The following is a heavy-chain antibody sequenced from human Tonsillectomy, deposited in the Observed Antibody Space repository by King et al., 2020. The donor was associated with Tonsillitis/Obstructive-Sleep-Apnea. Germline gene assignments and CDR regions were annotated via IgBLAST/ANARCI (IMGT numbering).Heavy chain of an antibody. CDR1: GFSFSRYD. V-gene: IGHV3-13*01. J-gene: IGHJ3*02. CDR2: IGTAGDT. Sequence: EVQLVESGGGLVQPGGSLRLSCAASGFSFSRYDMHWVRQATGKGLECVSAIGTAGDTYYAGSVKGRFTISRENAKNSLYLQMNSLRAGDTAVYYCARGAYCSSTSCYSPDAFDIWGQGTMVTVSS. D-gene: IGHD2-2*02. CDR3: ARGAYCSSTSCYSPDAFDI.